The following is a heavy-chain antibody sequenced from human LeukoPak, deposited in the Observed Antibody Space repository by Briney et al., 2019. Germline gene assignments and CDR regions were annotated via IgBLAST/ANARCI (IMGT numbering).Heavy chain of an antibody. Sequence: ASVKVSCKASGYTFTSYDINWVRQATGQGLEWMGIINPSGGSTSYAQKFQGRVTMTRDMSTSTVYMELSSLRSEDTAVYYCARDPPLGLLWFGEFDYWGQGTLVTVSS. CDR1: GYTFTSYD. CDR3: ARDPPLGLLWFGEFDY. D-gene: IGHD3-10*01. CDR2: INPSGGST. V-gene: IGHV1-46*01. J-gene: IGHJ4*02.